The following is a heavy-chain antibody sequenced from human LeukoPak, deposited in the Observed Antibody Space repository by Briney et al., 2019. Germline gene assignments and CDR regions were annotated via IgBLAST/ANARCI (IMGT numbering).Heavy chain of an antibody. D-gene: IGHD2-2*02. J-gene: IGHJ4*02. CDR1: GFTFSSYA. CDR2: ISYDGSNK. CDR3: AKDADDPILIYSDY. V-gene: IGHV3-30*14. Sequence: GGSLRLSCAASGFTFSSYAMHWVRQAPGKGLEWVAVISYDGSNKYYADSVKGRFTISRDNSKNTLYLQMNSLRAEDTAVYYCAKDADDPILIYSDYWGQGTLVTVSS.